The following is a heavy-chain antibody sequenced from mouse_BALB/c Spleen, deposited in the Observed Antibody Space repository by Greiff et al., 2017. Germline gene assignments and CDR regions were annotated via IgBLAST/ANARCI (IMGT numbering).Heavy chain of an antibody. J-gene: IGHJ3*01. Sequence: QVQLKQSGAELVRPGASVTLSCKASGYTFTDYEMHWVKQTPVHGLEWIGAIEPETGGTAYNQKFKGKATLTADKSSSTAYMELRSLTSEDSAVYYCTRRGDGFAYWGQGTLVTVSA. V-gene: IGHV1-15*01. CDR3: TRRGDGFAY. CDR1: GYTFTDYE. D-gene: IGHD2-3*01. CDR2: IEPETGGT.